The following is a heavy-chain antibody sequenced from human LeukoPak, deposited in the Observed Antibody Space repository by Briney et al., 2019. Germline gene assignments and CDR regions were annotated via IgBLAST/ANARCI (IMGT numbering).Heavy chain of an antibody. CDR3: ARLRIVGATSDAFDI. J-gene: IGHJ3*02. Sequence: GESLQISCKGSRYNFTTYWISWLRQMPGKGLEWMGRIDPSDSYTNFSPSFQGHVTISSDKSISTAYLQWSSLKASDTAMYYCARLRIVGATSDAFDIWGQGTMVTVSS. CDR2: IDPSDSYT. V-gene: IGHV5-10-1*01. CDR1: RYNFTTYW. D-gene: IGHD1-26*01.